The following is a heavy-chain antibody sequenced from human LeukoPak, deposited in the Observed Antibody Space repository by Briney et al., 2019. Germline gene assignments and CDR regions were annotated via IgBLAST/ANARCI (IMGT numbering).Heavy chain of an antibody. CDR3: AKDLMVVRGEPFDY. Sequence: GGSLRHSCAASGFTFSSYGMHWVRQAPGKGLEWVAFIRYDGSNKYYADSVKGRFTISRDNSKNTLYLQMNSLRAEDTAVYYCAKDLMVVRGEPFDYWGQGTLVTVSS. J-gene: IGHJ4*02. V-gene: IGHV3-30*02. D-gene: IGHD3-10*01. CDR1: GFTFSSYG. CDR2: IRYDGSNK.